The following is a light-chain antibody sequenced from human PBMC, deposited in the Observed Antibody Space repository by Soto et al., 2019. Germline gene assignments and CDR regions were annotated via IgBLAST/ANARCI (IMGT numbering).Light chain of an antibody. J-gene: IGKJ2*01. CDR3: QQYNDWPPKPYT. Sequence: EIVMTQSPATLSVSPGERATLSCRASQSVSSNLAWYQQKPGQAPRLLIYGASTRATGIPVRFSGSGSATEFTLTIRRLQSEDFVVYYCQQYNDWPPKPYTFGPGTKLEIK. CDR1: QSVSSN. CDR2: GAS. V-gene: IGKV3-15*01.